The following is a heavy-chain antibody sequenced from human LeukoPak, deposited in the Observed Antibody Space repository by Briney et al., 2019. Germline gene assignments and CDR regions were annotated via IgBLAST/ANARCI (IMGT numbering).Heavy chain of an antibody. CDR3: ARDPYSGSYGPYYYYYMDV. CDR2: ITSSSSYI. D-gene: IGHD1-26*01. Sequence: GGSLRLSCAASGFTFSSYDMNWVRQAPGKGPEWVSSITSSSSYIYYADSVKGRFTISRDNAKNSLYLQMDSLRVEDTAVYYCARDPYSGSYGPYYYYYMDVWGEGTTVTISS. J-gene: IGHJ6*03. V-gene: IGHV3-21*06. CDR1: GFTFSSYD.